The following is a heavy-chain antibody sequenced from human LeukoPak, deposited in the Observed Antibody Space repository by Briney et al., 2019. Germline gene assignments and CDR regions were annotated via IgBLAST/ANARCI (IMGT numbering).Heavy chain of an antibody. J-gene: IGHJ4*02. V-gene: IGHV1-8*01. Sequence: ASVKVSCKASGYTFTSYDINWVRQATGQGLEWMGWMNPNSGNTGYAQKFQGRVTMTRNTSISTAYMELSSLRSEDTAVYYCARVAWIQLWLSDYWGQGTLVTVSS. D-gene: IGHD5-18*01. CDR2: MNPNSGNT. CDR1: GYTFTSYD. CDR3: ARVAWIQLWLSDY.